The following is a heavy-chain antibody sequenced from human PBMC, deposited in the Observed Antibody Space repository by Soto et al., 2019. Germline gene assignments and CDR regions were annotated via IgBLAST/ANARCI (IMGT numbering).Heavy chain of an antibody. CDR1: GFTFSSYA. J-gene: IGHJ5*02. CDR2: ISYDGSNK. CDR3: ARDEAYSSSFPVP. Sequence: GGSLRLSCAASGFTFSSYAMHWVRQAPGKGLEWVAVISYDGSNKDYADSVKGRFTISRDKSKNTLYLQMNSLRAEDTAMYYCARDEAYSSSFPVPWGQGTLVTVSS. D-gene: IGHD6-6*01. V-gene: IGHV3-30-3*01.